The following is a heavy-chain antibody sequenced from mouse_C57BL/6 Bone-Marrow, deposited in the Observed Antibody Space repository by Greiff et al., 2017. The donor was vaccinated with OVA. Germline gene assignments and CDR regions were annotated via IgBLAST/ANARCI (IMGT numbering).Heavy chain of an antibody. J-gene: IGHJ3*01. CDR2: ISNLAYSI. CDR1: GFTFSDYG. D-gene: IGHD2-3*01. CDR3: ARSYDGYYTFAY. V-gene: IGHV5-15*04. Sequence: EVMLVESGGGLVQPGGSLKLSCAASGFTFSDYGMAWVRQAPRKGPEWVAFISNLAYSIYYADTVTGRFTISRENAKNTLYLEMSSLRSEDTAMYYCARSYDGYYTFAYWGQGTLVTVSA.